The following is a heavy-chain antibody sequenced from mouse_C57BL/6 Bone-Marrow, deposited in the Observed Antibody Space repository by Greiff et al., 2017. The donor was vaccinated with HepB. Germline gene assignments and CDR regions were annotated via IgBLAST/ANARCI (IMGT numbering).Heavy chain of an antibody. V-gene: IGHV5-4*01. CDR1: GFTFSSYA. CDR2: ISDGGSYT. J-gene: IGHJ4*01. Sequence: EVKLMESGGGLVKPGGSLKLSCAASGFTFSSYAMSWVRQTPEKRLEWVATISDGGSYTYYPDNVKGRFTISRDNAKNNLYLQMGHLKSEDTAMYYCARDMDYYAMDYWGQGTSVTVSS. D-gene: IGHD1-1*02. CDR3: ARDMDYYAMDY.